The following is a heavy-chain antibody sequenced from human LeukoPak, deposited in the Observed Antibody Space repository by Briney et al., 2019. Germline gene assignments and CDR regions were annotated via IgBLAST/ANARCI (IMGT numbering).Heavy chain of an antibody. D-gene: IGHD5-18*01. CDR2: IYSGGST. CDR3: AKRIQSALATGY. J-gene: IGHJ4*02. V-gene: IGHV3-53*01. CDR1: GFTVSSNY. Sequence: GGSLRLSCAASGFTVSSNYMSWVRQAPGKGLEWVSVIYSGGSTYYADSVKGRFTISRDNSKNTLYLQMNSLRAEDTAVYYCAKRIQSALATGYWGQGTLVTVSS.